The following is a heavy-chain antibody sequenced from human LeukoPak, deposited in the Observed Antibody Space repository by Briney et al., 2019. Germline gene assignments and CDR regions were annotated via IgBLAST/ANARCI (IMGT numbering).Heavy chain of an antibody. CDR2: IKQDGSEK. CDR3: AREFLGYYDSSGYYYYYGMDV. J-gene: IGHJ6*02. V-gene: IGHV3-7*01. CDR1: GFTFSSYW. Sequence: PGGSLRLSCAASGFTFSSYWMSWVRQAPGKGLEWVANIKQDGSEKYYVDSVKGRFTISRDNAKNSLYLQMNSLRAEDTAVYYCAREFLGYYDSSGYYYYYGMDVWGQGTTVTVSS. D-gene: IGHD3-22*01.